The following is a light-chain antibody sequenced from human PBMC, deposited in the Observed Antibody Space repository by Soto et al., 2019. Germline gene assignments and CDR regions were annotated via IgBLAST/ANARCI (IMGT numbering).Light chain of an antibody. CDR3: SSYGGNNNLL. J-gene: IGLJ2*01. V-gene: IGLV2-8*01. CDR1: SSDVGGYNY. CDR2: DVN. Sequence: QSALTQPPSASGSPGQSVTISCTGGSSDVGGYNYVSWFQHHPGRAPKLIIYDVNKRPSGVPDRFSGSKSGNTASLTVSGLQADDDADYYCSSYGGNNNLLFGGGTQLTVL.